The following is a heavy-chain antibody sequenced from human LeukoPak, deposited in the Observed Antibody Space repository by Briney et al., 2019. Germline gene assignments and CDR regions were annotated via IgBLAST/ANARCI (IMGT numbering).Heavy chain of an antibody. CDR1: GFTFSSYG. J-gene: IGHJ3*02. Sequence: GGSLRLSCAVSGFTFSSYGMHWVRQAPGKGLEWVAFIRYDGSNKYYADSVKGRFTISRDNSKNTLYLQMNSLRAEDTAVYYCAKDDGWYDAFDIWGQGTMVTVSS. V-gene: IGHV3-30*02. D-gene: IGHD6-19*01. CDR2: IRYDGSNK. CDR3: AKDDGWYDAFDI.